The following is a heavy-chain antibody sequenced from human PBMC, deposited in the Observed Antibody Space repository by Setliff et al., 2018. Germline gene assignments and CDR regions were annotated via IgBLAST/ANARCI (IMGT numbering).Heavy chain of an antibody. J-gene: IGHJ4*02. CDR2: INSDGSAT. CDR3: GPGGKGLLEN. CDR1: GFTFSDYW. Sequence: GGSLRLSCAASGFTFSDYWMHWVRQAPGKGLVWVSRINSDGSATTYADSVKGRFTVSRDNAKNSLYLQMNSLRAEDTAIYYCGPGGKGLLENWGQGTLVTVSS. D-gene: IGHD3-10*01. V-gene: IGHV3-74*01.